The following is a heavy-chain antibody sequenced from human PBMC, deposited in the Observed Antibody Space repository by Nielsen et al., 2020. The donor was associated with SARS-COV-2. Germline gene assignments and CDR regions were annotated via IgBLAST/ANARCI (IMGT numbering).Heavy chain of an antibody. D-gene: IGHD3-10*01. CDR2: IKQDGSEK. J-gene: IGHJ3*02. CDR1: GFTFSSYW. CDR3: ASLWFGEFNRAFDI. V-gene: IGHV3-7*03. Sequence: GESLKISCAASGFTFSSYWMSWVRQAPGKGLEWVANIKQDGSEKYYVDSVKGRFTISRDNAKNSLYLQMNSLRAEDTALYHCASLWFGEFNRAFDIWGQGTMVTVSS.